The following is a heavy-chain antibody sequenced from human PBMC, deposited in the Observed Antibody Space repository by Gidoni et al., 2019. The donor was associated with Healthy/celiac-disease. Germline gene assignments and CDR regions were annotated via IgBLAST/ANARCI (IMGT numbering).Heavy chain of an antibody. J-gene: IGHJ4*02. Sequence: QVQGQQWGAGLLKPSETMALTCAVYGGSFSGYYWSWIRQPPGMGLEWIGEIKHSGSTHYNPSLKSRVTISVDTPKNQFSLKLSSVTAADSAVYYCARANYYDSRYDYWGQGTLVTVSS. CDR2: IKHSGST. V-gene: IGHV4-34*01. D-gene: IGHD3-22*01. CDR1: GGSFSGYY. CDR3: ARANYYDSRYDY.